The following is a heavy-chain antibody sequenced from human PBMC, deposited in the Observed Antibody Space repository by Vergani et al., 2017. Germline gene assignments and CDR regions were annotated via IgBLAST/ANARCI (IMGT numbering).Heavy chain of an antibody. D-gene: IGHD6-19*01. Sequence: QLQLQESGPGLVKPSATLSLTCSVSGASIRSSNYYWGWIRQPPGKGLEWIASIYYSGSTYYNPSLKSRVTISLDTSKNQLSLKLSSVTAADTAVYCCARHSTEEWLVKLGWFDPWGQGILVTVSS. J-gene: IGHJ5*02. CDR1: GASIRSSNYY. CDR2: IYYSGST. CDR3: ARHSTEEWLVKLGWFDP. V-gene: IGHV4-39*01.